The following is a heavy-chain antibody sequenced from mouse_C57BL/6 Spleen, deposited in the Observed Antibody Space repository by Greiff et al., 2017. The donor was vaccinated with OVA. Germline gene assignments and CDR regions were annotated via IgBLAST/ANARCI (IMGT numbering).Heavy chain of an antibody. D-gene: IGHD1-1*01. J-gene: IGHJ1*03. V-gene: IGHV1-80*01. CDR3: ARITTDYWYFDV. CDR2: IYPGDGDT. Sequence: VQLQESGAELVKPGASVKISCKASGYAFSSYWMNWVKQRPGKGLEWIGQIYPGDGDTNYNGKFKGKATLTADKSSSTAYMQLSSLTSEDSAVYFCARITTDYWYFDVWGTGTTVTVSS. CDR1: GYAFSSYW.